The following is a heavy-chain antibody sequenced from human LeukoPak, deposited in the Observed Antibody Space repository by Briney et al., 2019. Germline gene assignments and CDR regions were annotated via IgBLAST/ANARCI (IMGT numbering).Heavy chain of an antibody. CDR2: ITSSGYDT. J-gene: IGHJ4*02. CDR3: AKDSRETLAGTEDY. D-gene: IGHD6-19*01. Sequence: PGGSLRLSCAASGFTFSRYAISWVRQAPGKGLELVSSITSSGYDTYYRDSVKGRFAISRDNSENTLYLQMNSLRPEDTAMYYCAKDSRETLAGTEDYWGRGTLVTVSS. CDR1: GFTFSRYA. V-gene: IGHV3-23*01.